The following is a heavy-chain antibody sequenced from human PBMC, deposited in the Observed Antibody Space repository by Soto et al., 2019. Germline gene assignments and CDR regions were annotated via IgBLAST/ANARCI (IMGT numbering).Heavy chain of an antibody. V-gene: IGHV4-31*03. CDR2: IYYSGST. CDR3: ARRAEVPAALDY. CDR1: GGSISSGGYY. J-gene: IGHJ4*02. D-gene: IGHD2-2*01. Sequence: SETLSLTCTVSGGSISSGGYYWSWIRQHPGKGLEWIGYIYYSGSTYYNPSLKSRVTISVDTSKNQFSLKLSSVTAADTAVYYCARRAEVPAALDYWGQGTLVTVSS.